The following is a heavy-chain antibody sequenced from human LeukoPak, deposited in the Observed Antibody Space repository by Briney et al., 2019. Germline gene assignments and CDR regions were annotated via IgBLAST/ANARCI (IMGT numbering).Heavy chain of an antibody. CDR2: IYPGDSDT. V-gene: IGHV5-51*01. J-gene: IGHJ4*02. CDR1: GYSFTSYW. Sequence: GESLKISRKGSGYSFTSYWIGWVRQMPGKGLECMGIIYPGDSDTRYSPSFQGQVTISADKSISTAYLQWSSLKASDTAMYYCARPLYSYGQYHFDYWGQGTLVTVSS. CDR3: ARPLYSYGQYHFDY. D-gene: IGHD5-18*01.